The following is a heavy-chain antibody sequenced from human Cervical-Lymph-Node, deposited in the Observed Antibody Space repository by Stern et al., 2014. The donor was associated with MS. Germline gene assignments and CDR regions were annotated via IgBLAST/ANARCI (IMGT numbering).Heavy chain of an antibody. CDR1: GDSIRSGNFY. CDR3: ARDVSAYGDSRWGGHFDS. V-gene: IGHV4-61*02. CDR2: MYATGAS. D-gene: IGHD4-17*01. Sequence: QVQLQESGPGLVKPSQTLSLTCTVPGDSIRSGNFYWSWFRQPAGKGPEWIGRMYATGASNYGPSLQSGVSISADTSKNQFSLRLGSVTAADTAVYYCARDVSAYGDSRWGGHFDSWGQGILVTVSS. J-gene: IGHJ4*02.